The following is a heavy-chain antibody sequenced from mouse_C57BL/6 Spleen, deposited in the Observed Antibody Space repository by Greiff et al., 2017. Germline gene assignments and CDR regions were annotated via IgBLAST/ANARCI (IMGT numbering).Heavy chain of an antibody. CDR1: GYSITSDY. Sequence: ESGPGLAKPSQPLSLTCSVTGYSITSDYWNWIRKFPGNKLEYMGYISYSGSTYYNPSLKSRISITRDTSKNQYYLQLNSVTTEDTATYYCARGSSYAYWYFDVWGTGTTVTVSS. J-gene: IGHJ1*03. V-gene: IGHV3-8*01. D-gene: IGHD1-1*01. CDR2: ISYSGST. CDR3: ARGSSYAYWYFDV.